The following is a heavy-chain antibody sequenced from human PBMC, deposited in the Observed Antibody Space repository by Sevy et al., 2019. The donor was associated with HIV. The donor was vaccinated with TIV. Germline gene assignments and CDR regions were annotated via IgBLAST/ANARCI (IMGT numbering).Heavy chain of an antibody. V-gene: IGHV4-59*08. J-gene: IGHJ4*02. CDR3: AGENAWGRGYS. D-gene: IGHD1-26*01. CDR2: IYYNGHI. Sequence: SEILSLTCTVSGGSITSLYWNWIRQPPGKGLEWIANIYYNGHINYNPSLKSRVTLSLDTSKNQFSLRLSPVTAADTAMYYCAGENAWGRGYSWGQGTLVTVSS. CDR1: GGSITSLY.